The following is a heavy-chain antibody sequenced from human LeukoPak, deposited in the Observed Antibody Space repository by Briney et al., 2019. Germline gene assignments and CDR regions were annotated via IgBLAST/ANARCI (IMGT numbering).Heavy chain of an antibody. CDR3: ARDGKYYYDSSGYYGRIPEEPYFDY. V-gene: IGHV1-18*01. J-gene: IGHJ4*02. CDR1: GGTFSSYA. CDR2: ISAYNGNT. D-gene: IGHD3-22*01. Sequence: VASVKVSCKASGGTFSSYAISWVRQAPGQGLEWMGWISAYNGNTNYAQKLQGRVTMTTDTSTSTAYMELRSLRSDDTAVYYCARDGKYYYDSSGYYGRIPEEPYFDYWGQGTLVTVSS.